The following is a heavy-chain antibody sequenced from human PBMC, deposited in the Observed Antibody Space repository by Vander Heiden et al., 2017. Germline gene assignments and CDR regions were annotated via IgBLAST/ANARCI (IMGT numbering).Heavy chain of an antibody. V-gene: IGHV4-31*03. CDR1: GGSISSGGYY. J-gene: IGHJ6*02. CDR3: ARDEGGYCSSTSCPSAGMDV. Sequence: QVQLQESGPGLVKPSQTLSLTCTVSGGSISSGGYYWGWIRQHPGKGLEWIGYIYDSGSTYYNPSLKSRVTISVDTSKNQFSLKLSSVTAADTAVYYCARDEGGYCSSTSCPSAGMDVWGQGTTVTVSS. CDR2: IYDSGST. D-gene: IGHD2-2*01.